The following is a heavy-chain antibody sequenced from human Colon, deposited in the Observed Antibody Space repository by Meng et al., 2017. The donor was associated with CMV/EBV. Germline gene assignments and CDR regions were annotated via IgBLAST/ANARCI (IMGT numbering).Heavy chain of an antibody. V-gene: IGHV1-2*02. Sequence: QVQVVQSGTEVKKPGASVKVSCKASGYTFPGYYMHWVRQAPGQGLEWMGWINPHSGGTNYAQKFQGRVTMTRDTSISTAYMELSRLRSDDTAVYYCARAPYNWNDEGWFDPWGQGTLVTVSS. D-gene: IGHD1-20*01. J-gene: IGHJ5*02. CDR1: GYTFPGYY. CDR2: INPHSGGT. CDR3: ARAPYNWNDEGWFDP.